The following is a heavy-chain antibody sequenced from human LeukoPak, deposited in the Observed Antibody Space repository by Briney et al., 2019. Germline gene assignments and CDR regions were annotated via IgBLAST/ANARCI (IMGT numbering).Heavy chain of an antibody. Sequence: PGGSLRLSCAASGFTFSSYGMHWVRQAPGKGLEWVAFIRYDGSNKYYADSVKGRFTISRDNSKNTLYLQMNSLRAEDTAVYYCAKGIRVATVTTPFDYWGQGTLVTVSS. V-gene: IGHV3-30*02. J-gene: IGHJ4*02. CDR3: AKGIRVATVTTPFDY. CDR2: IRYDGSNK. CDR1: GFTFSSYG. D-gene: IGHD4-17*01.